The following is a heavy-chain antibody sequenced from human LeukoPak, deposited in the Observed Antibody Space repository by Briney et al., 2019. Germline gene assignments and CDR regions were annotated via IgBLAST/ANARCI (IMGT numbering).Heavy chain of an antibody. J-gene: IGHJ5*02. D-gene: IGHD3-22*01. CDR3: AKDATGLNYYDET. CDR2: ISYDGSNK. Sequence: GGSLRLSCAAAGFTFSSYGMHWVRQAPGKWLEWVAVISYDGSNKYYADSVKGRFTISRDNSKNTLYLQMNSLRAEDTAVYYCAKDATGLNYYDETWGQGTLVTVSS. CDR1: GFTFSSYG. V-gene: IGHV3-30*18.